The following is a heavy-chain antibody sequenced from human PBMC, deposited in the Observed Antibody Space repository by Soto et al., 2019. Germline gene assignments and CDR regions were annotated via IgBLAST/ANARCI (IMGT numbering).Heavy chain of an antibody. J-gene: IGHJ3*02. V-gene: IGHV5-51*01. CDR1: GYNFANYW. D-gene: IGHD1-1*01. Sequence: GESLKISCKGSGYNFANYWIGWVRQMPGKGLEWMGMIFPGDSDTKNSPSLQGQITMSVDKSDSSAYLQWRSLKASDTAMYYCEDAYTNGPDAFDIWGQGTMVTVSS. CDR2: IFPGDSDT. CDR3: EDAYTNGPDAFDI.